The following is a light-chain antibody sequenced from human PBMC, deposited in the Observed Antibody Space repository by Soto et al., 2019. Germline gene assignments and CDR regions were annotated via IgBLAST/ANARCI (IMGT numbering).Light chain of an antibody. V-gene: IGKV1-5*01. J-gene: IGKJ1*01. CDR3: QHTRT. Sequence: DFQRTQSPSTLSASVGDRVTITCRASQNINNWVAWYQQKPGKAPKFLIYYASTLQRGVSSRFSGSGFGTEFSLTINSLQPDDSGSYYCQHTRTFGQGTKVEVK. CDR1: QNINNW. CDR2: YAS.